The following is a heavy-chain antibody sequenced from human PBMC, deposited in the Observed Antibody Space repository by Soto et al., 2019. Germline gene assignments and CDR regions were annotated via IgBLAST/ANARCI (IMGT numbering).Heavy chain of an antibody. Sequence: QVQLVQSGAEVKKPGYSVKVSCKASGGTFSSYAISWVRQAPGQGLEWMGGIIPIFGTANYAQKFQGRVTITADESTSTAYMELSSLRSEDTAVYYCARPLGGGGSYYYGMDVWGQGTTVTVSS. V-gene: IGHV1-69*01. CDR3: ARPLGGGGSYYYGMDV. CDR1: GGTFSSYA. D-gene: IGHD1-26*01. J-gene: IGHJ6*02. CDR2: IIPIFGTA.